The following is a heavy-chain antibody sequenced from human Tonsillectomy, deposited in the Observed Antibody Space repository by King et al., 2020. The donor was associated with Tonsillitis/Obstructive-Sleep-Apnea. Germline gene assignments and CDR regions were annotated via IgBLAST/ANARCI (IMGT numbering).Heavy chain of an antibody. J-gene: IGHJ1*01. CDR1: GGSISSYH. CDR3: ASRTTVVTPGYFQH. Sequence: QMQESGPGLVKPSETLSLTCTVSGGSISSYHWSWIRQPPGKGLEWIGYIYFSGSTNYNPSLKSRVTMSVDTSRNQFSLKLTSVTAADTAVYYCASRTTVVTPGYFQHWGQGTLVTVSS. D-gene: IGHD4-23*01. CDR2: IYFSGST. V-gene: IGHV4-59*08.